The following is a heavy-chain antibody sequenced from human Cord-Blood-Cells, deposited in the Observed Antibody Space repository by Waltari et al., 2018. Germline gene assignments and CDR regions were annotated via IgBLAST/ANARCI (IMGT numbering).Heavy chain of an antibody. V-gene: IGHV3-74*01. J-gene: IGHJ6*02. CDR2: MNSDGSST. D-gene: IGHD6-13*01. Sequence: EVQLVESGGGFVQPGGSLRLSCAAYGFIFCSYWLHWVRHAPGKGLVWVSRMNSDGSSTSYADSVKGRFTISRDNAKNTLYLQMNSLRAEDTAVYYCASPYSSSWYYYYYGMDVWGQGTTVTVSS. CDR1: GFIFCSYW. CDR3: ASPYSSSWYYYYYGMDV.